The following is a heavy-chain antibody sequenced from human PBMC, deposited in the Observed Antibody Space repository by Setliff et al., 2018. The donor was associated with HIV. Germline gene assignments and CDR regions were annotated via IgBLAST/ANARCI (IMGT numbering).Heavy chain of an antibody. CDR1: GGSISSHY. Sequence: KPSETLSLTCTVSGGSISSHYWSWIRQPPGKGLEWIGSIYYSGSTNYNPSLKSRVTISVDTSKNQFSLKLSSVTAADTAVYYCARGKRASFDGLDVWGQGTTVTVSS. CDR2: IYYSGST. V-gene: IGHV4-59*11. J-gene: IGHJ6*02. CDR3: ARGKRASFDGLDV.